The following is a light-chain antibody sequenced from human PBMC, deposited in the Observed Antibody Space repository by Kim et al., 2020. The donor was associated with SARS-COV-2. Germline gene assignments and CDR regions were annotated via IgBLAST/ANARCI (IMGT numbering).Light chain of an antibody. CDR1: SSDVGGY. V-gene: IGLV2-11*01. Sequence: QSALTQPRSVSGSPGQSVTISCTGTSSDVGGYVSKRPSGVPDRFSGSKSGNTASLTISGLQAEDEADYYCCSYAGGYTQVAFGGGTQLTVL. J-gene: IGLJ2*01. CDR3: CSYAGGYTQVA. CDR2: S.